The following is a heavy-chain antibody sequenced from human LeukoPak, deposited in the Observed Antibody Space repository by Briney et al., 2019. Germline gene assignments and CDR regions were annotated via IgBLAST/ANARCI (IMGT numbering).Heavy chain of an antibody. Sequence: PGGSLRLSCAASGFTFSSYAMSWVRQAPGKGLEWVSAISGSGGSTYYADSVKGRFTISRDNSKNTLYLQMNSLRAEDTAVYYCAKDFGANNWYNWFDPWGQGTLVTVSS. CDR3: AKDFGANNWYNWFDP. CDR2: ISGSGGST. D-gene: IGHD1-1*01. J-gene: IGHJ5*02. CDR1: GFTFSSYA. V-gene: IGHV3-23*01.